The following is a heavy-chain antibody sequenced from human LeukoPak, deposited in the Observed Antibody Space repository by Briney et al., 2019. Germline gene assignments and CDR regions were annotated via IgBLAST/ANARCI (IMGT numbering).Heavy chain of an antibody. CDR2: INPNSGGT. CDR1: GCTFTGYY. J-gene: IGHJ4*02. Sequence: ASVKVSCKASGCTFTGYYMHWVRQAPGQGLEWMGRINPNSGGTNYAQKFQGRVTMTRDTSISTAYMELSRLRSDDTAVYYCARERKYYYDSSGPLGDWGQGTLVTVSS. CDR3: ARERKYYYDSSGPLGD. V-gene: IGHV1-2*06. D-gene: IGHD3-22*01.